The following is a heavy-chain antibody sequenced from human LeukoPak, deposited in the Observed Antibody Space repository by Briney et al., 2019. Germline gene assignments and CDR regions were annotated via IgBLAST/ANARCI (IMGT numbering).Heavy chain of an antibody. CDR2: IYYSGST. D-gene: IGHD4-23*01. Sequence: PSETLSLTCVVSGGSISSGGYSWSWIRQPPGKGLEWIGYIYYSGSTNYNPSLKSRVTISVDTSKNQFSLKLSSVTAADTAVYYCARDKVTPYYYYGMDVWGQGTTVTVSS. V-gene: IGHV4-61*08. CDR3: ARDKVTPYYYYGMDV. J-gene: IGHJ6*02. CDR1: GGSISSGGYS.